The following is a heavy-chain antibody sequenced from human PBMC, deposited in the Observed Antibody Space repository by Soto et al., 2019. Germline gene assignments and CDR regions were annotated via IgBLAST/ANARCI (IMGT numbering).Heavy chain of an antibody. V-gene: IGHV3-30*18. CDR3: AKGRPRGWSPSFITTGTYFDY. D-gene: IGHD3-10*01. CDR1: GFTFSSYG. J-gene: IGHJ4*02. CDR2: ISYDGSNK. Sequence: PGGSLRLSCAASGFTFSSYGMHWVRQAPGKGLEWVAVISYDGSNKYYADSVKGRFTISRDNSKNTLYLQMNSLRAEDTAVYYCAKGRPRGWSPSFITTGTYFDYWGQGTLVTVSS.